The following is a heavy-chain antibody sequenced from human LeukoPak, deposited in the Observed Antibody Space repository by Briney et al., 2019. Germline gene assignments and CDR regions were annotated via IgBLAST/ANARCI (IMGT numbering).Heavy chain of an antibody. J-gene: IGHJ4*02. D-gene: IGHD3-10*01. V-gene: IGHV3-74*01. CDR2: INSDGSST. Sequence: PGGSLRLSCAASGFTFSSYWMHWVRQAPGKGLVWVSRINSDGSSTNYADSVKGRFTISRDNAKNTLHLQMNSLRAEDTAVYYCARGARGSGTASDYWGPGTLVTVSS. CDR3: ARGARGSGTASDY. CDR1: GFTFSSYW.